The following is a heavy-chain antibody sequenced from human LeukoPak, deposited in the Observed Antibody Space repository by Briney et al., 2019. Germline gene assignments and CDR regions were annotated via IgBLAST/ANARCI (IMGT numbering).Heavy chain of an antibody. V-gene: IGHV3-15*01. CDR1: GFTFTNAW. J-gene: IGHJ4*02. CDR2: IKSKTNGETT. CDR3: TTDLGTYYHGSQRLIPIDY. D-gene: IGHD3-10*01. Sequence: GGSLRLSCADSGFTFTNAWMSWVRQAPGKGLEWIGRIKSKTNGETTNYAEPVRGRFTISRDDSKSAVYLQMNSLKIEDTAVYYCTTDLGTYYHGSQRLIPIDYWGQGTLVTVSS.